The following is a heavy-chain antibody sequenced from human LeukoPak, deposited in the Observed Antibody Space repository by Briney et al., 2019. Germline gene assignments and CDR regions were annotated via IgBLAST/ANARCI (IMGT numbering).Heavy chain of an antibody. V-gene: IGHV4-31*03. J-gene: IGHJ3*02. CDR2: IYYSGST. CDR1: GGSISSGGYY. Sequence: SQTLSLTCTVSGGSISSGGYYWSWIRQHPGKGLEWIGYIYYSGSTYYNPSLKSRVTISVDTSKNQFSLKLSSVTAADTAVYYCARGLYCSGGSCYWGDAFDIWGQGTMVTASS. CDR3: ARGLYCSGGSCYWGDAFDI. D-gene: IGHD2-15*01.